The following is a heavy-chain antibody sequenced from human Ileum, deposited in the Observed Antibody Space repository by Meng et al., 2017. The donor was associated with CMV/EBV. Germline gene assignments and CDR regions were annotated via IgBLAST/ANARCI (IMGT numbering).Heavy chain of an antibody. V-gene: IGHV3-7*01. J-gene: IGHJ6*02. CDR1: GFTFNTYW. CDR2: IKQDGSEK. Sequence: GESLKISCAVSGFTFNTYWMTWVRQAPGKGLEWVANIKQDGSEKYYVDSVKGRFTISRDNAKNSLYLQMTSLRAEDTAVYYGARAGRRDVWGQGTTVTVSS. CDR3: ARAGRRDV.